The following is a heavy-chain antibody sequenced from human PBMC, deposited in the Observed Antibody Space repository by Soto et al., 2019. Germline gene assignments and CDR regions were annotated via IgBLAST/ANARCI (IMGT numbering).Heavy chain of an antibody. CDR1: GFTFSSYW. Sequence: GGSLRLSCAASGFTFSSYWMHWVRQAPGKGLVWVSRINSDGSSTSYADSVKGRFTISRDNAKNTLYLQMNSLRAEDTAVYYCAREPGVAVARPDYWYFDLWGRGTLVTVSS. CDR2: INSDGSST. D-gene: IGHD6-19*01. J-gene: IGHJ2*01. CDR3: AREPGVAVARPDYWYFDL. V-gene: IGHV3-74*01.